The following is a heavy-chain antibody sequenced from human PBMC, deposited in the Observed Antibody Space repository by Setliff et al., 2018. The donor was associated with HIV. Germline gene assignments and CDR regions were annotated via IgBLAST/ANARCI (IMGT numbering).Heavy chain of an antibody. D-gene: IGHD6-19*01. CDR3: VRDKWLVPDTFDI. CDR2: INWNGGST. J-gene: IGHJ3*02. Sequence: GGSLRLSCAVSGFTFEDYGMSWVRQAPGKGLKWVSGINWNGGSTGYVDSVKGRFTISRDDAKNSLYLQMNSLRAEDMALYYCVRDKWLVPDTFDIWGQGTMVTVSS. CDR1: GFTFEDYG. V-gene: IGHV3-20*04.